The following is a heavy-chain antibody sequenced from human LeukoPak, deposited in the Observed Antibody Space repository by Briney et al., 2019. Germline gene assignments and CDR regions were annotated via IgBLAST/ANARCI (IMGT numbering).Heavy chain of an antibody. J-gene: IGHJ4*02. Sequence: SETLCLSCTVSGGSISSYYWSWIRQPPGKGLEWIGYIYYSGSTNYNPSLKSRVTISVDTSKNQFSLKLSSVTAADTAVYYCARGTWSYGSGSSYFDYWGQGTLVTVSS. CDR2: IYYSGST. V-gene: IGHV4-59*01. D-gene: IGHD3-10*01. CDR3: ARGTWSYGSGSSYFDY. CDR1: GGSISSYY.